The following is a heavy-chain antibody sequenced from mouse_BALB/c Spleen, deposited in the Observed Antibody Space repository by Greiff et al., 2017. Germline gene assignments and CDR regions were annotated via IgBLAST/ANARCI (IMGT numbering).Heavy chain of an antibody. CDR2: INPYNDGT. Sequence: VQLQQSGPELVKPGASVKMSCKASGYTFTSYVMHWVKQKPGQGLEWIGYINPYNDGTKYNEKFKGKATLTSDKSSSTAYMELSSLTSEDSAVYYCARYYGSSYEDWFAYWGQGTLVTVSA. D-gene: IGHD1-1*01. CDR1: GYTFTSYV. CDR3: ARYYGSSYEDWFAY. V-gene: IGHV1-14*01. J-gene: IGHJ3*01.